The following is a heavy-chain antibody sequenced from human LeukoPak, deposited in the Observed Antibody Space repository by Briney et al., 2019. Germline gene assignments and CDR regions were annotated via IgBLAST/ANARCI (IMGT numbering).Heavy chain of an antibody. Sequence: PGGSLRLSCAASGFTFSTYGMHWVRQAPGKGLEWVAVMSYDGSNTYYADSVKGRFTISRGNSKNTLYLQMNSLRAEDTAVYYCAKGRYSGRYYFDYWGQGTLVTVSS. J-gene: IGHJ4*02. CDR2: MSYDGSNT. D-gene: IGHD3-10*01. CDR1: GFTFSTYG. CDR3: AKGRYSGRYYFDY. V-gene: IGHV3-30*18.